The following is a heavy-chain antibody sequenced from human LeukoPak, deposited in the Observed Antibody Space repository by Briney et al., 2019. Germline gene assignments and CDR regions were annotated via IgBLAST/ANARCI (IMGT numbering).Heavy chain of an antibody. J-gene: IGHJ3*02. CDR1: GYTFTSYD. CDR2: MNPNSGNT. V-gene: IGHV1-8*01. CDR3: ARQWYYYDSSGYYVDAFDI. D-gene: IGHD3-22*01. Sequence: ASVKVSCKASGYTFTSYDINWVRQATGQGLEWMGWMNPNSGNTGYAQKFQGRVTMTRNTSISTAYMELSSLRSEDTAVYYCARQWYYYDSSGYYVDAFDIWGQGTMVTVSS.